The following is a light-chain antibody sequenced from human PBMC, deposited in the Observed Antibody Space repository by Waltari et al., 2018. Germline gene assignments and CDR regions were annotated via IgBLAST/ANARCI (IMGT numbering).Light chain of an antibody. Sequence: DLVMPQTPLSLSVTPGQPASISCQSSQSLLHSDGKTYLYWYLQKPGQSPHPLFYEVSSRLSGVPDRFSGSGSGTDFTLKISRVEAEDVGVYYCMQGIHLYTFGQGTKLEIK. J-gene: IGKJ2*01. CDR2: EVS. V-gene: IGKV2-29*02. CDR1: QSLLHSDGKTY. CDR3: MQGIHLYT.